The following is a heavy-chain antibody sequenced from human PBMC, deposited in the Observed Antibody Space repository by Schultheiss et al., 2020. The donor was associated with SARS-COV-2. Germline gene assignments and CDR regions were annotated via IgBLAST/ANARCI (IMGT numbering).Heavy chain of an antibody. CDR2: INHSGST. D-gene: IGHD2-15*01. J-gene: IGHJ4*02. CDR1: GGSFSGYY. V-gene: IGHV4-34*01. CDR3: ARGQWWADS. Sequence: SQTLSLTCAVYGGSFSGYYWSWIRQPPGKGLEWIGEINHSGSTNYKPSLKSRVTISVDTSKNQFSLKLSSVTAADTAVYYCARGQWWADSWGPGTLVTVSS.